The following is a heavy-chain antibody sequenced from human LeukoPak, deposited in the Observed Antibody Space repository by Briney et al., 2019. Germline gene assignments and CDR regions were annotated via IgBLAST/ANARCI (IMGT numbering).Heavy chain of an antibody. J-gene: IGHJ3*02. V-gene: IGHV3-7*01. CDR3: AREEHGSGVDAFDI. CDR1: GFTFSSYS. D-gene: IGHD3-10*01. CDR2: IKQDGSEK. Sequence: GGSLRLSCAASGFTFSSYSMNWVRQAPGKGLEWVANIKQDGSEKYYVDSVKGRFTISRDNAKNSLYLQMNSLRAEDTAVYYCAREEHGSGVDAFDIWGQGTMVIVSS.